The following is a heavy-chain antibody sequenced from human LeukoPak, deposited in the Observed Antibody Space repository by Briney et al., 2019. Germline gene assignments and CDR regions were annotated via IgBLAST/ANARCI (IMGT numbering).Heavy chain of an antibody. CDR3: AKPAAYCGGDCYPNWFDP. D-gene: IGHD2-21*02. CDR1: GFTFSSYS. CDR2: ISGSGGST. Sequence: PGGSLRLSCAASGFTFSSYSMNWVRQAPGKGLEWVSAISGSGGSTYYADSVKGRFTISRDNSKNTLYLQMNSLRAEDTAVYYCAKPAAYCGGDCYPNWFDPWGQGTLVTVSS. V-gene: IGHV3-23*01. J-gene: IGHJ5*02.